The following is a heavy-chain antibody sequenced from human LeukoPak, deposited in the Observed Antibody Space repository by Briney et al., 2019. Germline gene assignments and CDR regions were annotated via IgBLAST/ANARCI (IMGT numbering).Heavy chain of an antibody. CDR1: GFTFGDYA. CDR2: IRSKAYGGTT. CDR3: SSKWELLY. V-gene: IGHV3-49*04. J-gene: IGHJ4*02. D-gene: IGHD1-26*01. Sequence: PGRSLRLSCTTSGFTFGDYAMSWVRQAPGKGLEWAGFIRSKAYGGTTEYAASVKGRFTISRDDSKSIAYLQMNSLKTEDTAVYYCSSKWELLYWGQGTLVTVSS.